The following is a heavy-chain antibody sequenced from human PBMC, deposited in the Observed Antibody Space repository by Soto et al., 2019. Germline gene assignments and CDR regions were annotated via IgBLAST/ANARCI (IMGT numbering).Heavy chain of an antibody. CDR2: ISNDGSNK. CDR3: AIDFYGS. D-gene: IGHD4-17*01. J-gene: IGHJ4*02. V-gene: IGHV3-30*03. Sequence: LRLSCAASGFTFSNYGIHWVRRAPGKGLEWVAVISNDGSNKYYADSVKGRFTISRDNSKNTLYLQMNSLRAEDTAVYHCAIDFYGSWGQGTLVTVSS. CDR1: GFTFSNYG.